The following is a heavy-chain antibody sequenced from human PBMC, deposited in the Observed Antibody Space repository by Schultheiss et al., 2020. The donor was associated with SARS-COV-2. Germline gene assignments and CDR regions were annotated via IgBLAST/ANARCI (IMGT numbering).Heavy chain of an antibody. CDR3: ARGGGGSYYLFYYYGMDV. V-gene: IGHV3-48*03. Sequence: GGSLRLSCTASGFTFSSYEMNWVRQAPGKGLEWVSYISSSGSTIYYADSVKGRFTISRDNAKNSLYLQMNSLRAEDTAVYYCARGGGGSYYLFYYYGMDVWGQGTTVTVSS. D-gene: IGHD1-26*01. CDR1: GFTFSSYE. CDR2: ISSSGSTI. J-gene: IGHJ6*02.